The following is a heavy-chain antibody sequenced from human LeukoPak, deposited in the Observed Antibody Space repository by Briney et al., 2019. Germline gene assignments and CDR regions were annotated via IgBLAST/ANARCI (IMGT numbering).Heavy chain of an antibody. CDR3: AKDLRGVVGATSFDY. CDR2: LRYDETTK. V-gene: IGHV3-30*02. Sequence: GGSPRLSCAASGFTFSNFGMNWVRQSPGKGLEWLAFLRYDETTKNYADSVKGRFTISRDNSKNTLFLQMNSLRAEDTAVYYCAKDLRGVVGATSFDYWGQGTLVTVSS. J-gene: IGHJ4*02. D-gene: IGHD1-26*01. CDR1: GFTFSNFG.